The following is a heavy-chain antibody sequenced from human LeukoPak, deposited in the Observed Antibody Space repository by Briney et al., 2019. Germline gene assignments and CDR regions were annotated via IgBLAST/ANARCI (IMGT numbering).Heavy chain of an antibody. V-gene: IGHV5-51*01. Sequence: GESLQISCMGSGYSFPNYWLGWVRPLPGKGLEWMGIIYPADSETRYSPSFQGQVTISADKSINTAYLQWSTLKASDTAFYYCARLRTSGYYDRSGYQYWGQGTVVTVSS. CDR3: ARLRTSGYYDRSGYQY. CDR2: IYPADSET. J-gene: IGHJ4*02. D-gene: IGHD3-22*01. CDR1: GYSFPNYW.